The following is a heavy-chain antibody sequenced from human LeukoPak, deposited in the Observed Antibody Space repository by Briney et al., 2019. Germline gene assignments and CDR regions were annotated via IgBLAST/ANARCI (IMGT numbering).Heavy chain of an antibody. CDR3: AKGTVGAKY. V-gene: IGHV3-30*02. CDR1: GFTFSTYG. D-gene: IGHD1-26*01. J-gene: IGHJ4*02. Sequence: GGSLRLSCVASGFTFSTYGMHWVRQAPGKGLEWVTIIRYDGSSKYYADSVKGRFTISRDNAGNSLYLQINSLRVDDTAVYYCAKGTVGAKYWGQGTLVIVSS. CDR2: IRYDGSSK.